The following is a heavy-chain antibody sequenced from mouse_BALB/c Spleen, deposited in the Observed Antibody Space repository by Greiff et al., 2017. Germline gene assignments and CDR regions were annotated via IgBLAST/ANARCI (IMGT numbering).Heavy chain of an antibody. Sequence: EVMLVESGGGLVQPGGSRKLSCAASGFTFSSFGMHWVRQAPEKGLEWVAYISSGSSTIYYADTVKGRFTISRDNPKNTLFLQMTSLRSEDTAMYYCARSSVGWFAYWGQGTLVTVSA. CDR1: GFTFSSFG. CDR2: ISSGSSTI. CDR3: ARSSVGWFAY. V-gene: IGHV5-17*02. J-gene: IGHJ3*01. D-gene: IGHD6-1*01.